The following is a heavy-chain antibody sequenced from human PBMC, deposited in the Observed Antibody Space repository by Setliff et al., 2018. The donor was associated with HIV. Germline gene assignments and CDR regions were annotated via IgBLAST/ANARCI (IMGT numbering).Heavy chain of an antibody. CDR2: INWNGGSI. Sequence: PGGSLRLSCETSGFTFEDYGMTWVRRAPGKGLEWVAGINWNGGSISYADSVKGRFTVSRDNGKKSLYLQMNSLRGEDTALYYCAGVMVRGVEYYVDVWGKGTTVTVS. V-gene: IGHV3-20*04. CDR3: AGVMVRGVEYYVDV. D-gene: IGHD3-10*01. CDR1: GFTFEDYG. J-gene: IGHJ6*03.